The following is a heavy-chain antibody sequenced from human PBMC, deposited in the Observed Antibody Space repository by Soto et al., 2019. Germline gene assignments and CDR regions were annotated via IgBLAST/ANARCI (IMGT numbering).Heavy chain of an antibody. Sequence: ASVKVSCKASGYTFTSYGISWVRQAPGQGLEWMGWISAYNGNTSYAQKLQGRVTMTTDTSTSTAYMELRSLRSDDTAVYYCRYYDFWSGAPSYYYGMDVWGQGTTVTVSS. CDR1: GYTFTSYG. D-gene: IGHD3-3*01. J-gene: IGHJ6*02. V-gene: IGHV1-18*04. CDR2: ISAYNGNT. CDR3: RYYDFWSGAPSYYYGMDV.